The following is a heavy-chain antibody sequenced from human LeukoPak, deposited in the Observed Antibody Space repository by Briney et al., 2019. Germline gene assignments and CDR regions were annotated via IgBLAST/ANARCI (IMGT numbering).Heavy chain of an antibody. V-gene: IGHV3-30*03. CDR3: ATYRQVLLPFES. CDR2: ISYEGSMK. Sequence: GGSLRLSCVASGFTFSSYGMHWVRQAPGKGLEWVAVISYEGSMKYYADSVRGRFTISRDNSKSTLSQQMNSLRAEDTAIYYCATYRQVLLPFESWGQGTLVTVSS. CDR1: GFTFSSYG. J-gene: IGHJ4*02. D-gene: IGHD2-8*02.